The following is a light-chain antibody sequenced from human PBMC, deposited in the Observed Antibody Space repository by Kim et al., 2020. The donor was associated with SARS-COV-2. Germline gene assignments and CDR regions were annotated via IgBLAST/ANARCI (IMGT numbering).Light chain of an antibody. J-gene: IGKJ5*01. Sequence: ASVGDRVTITCRASQDIRNDLGWHQQNPGRAPKRLIYGASSLQSGVPSRFSGSGSGTEFTLTISSVQPEDFATYFCLQHSTYPTTFGQGTRLEIK. CDR2: GAS. CDR1: QDIRND. CDR3: LQHSTYPTT. V-gene: IGKV1-17*01.